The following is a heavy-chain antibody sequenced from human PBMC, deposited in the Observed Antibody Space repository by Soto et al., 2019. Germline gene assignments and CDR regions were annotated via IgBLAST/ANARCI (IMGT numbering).Heavy chain of an antibody. CDR2: ISYGGNNS. CDR3: ARDRIWLLVNRQGSHGMDV. J-gene: IGHJ6*02. Sequence: QVQLVESGGGVVQPGRSLRLSCAASGFTFSTFGMHWVRQAPGKGLVWVAVISYGGNNSYYADSVKGRFTISRDNSKNTLYLQMHSLRGEGTAVYYCARDRIWLLVNRQGSHGMDVWGQATTVTVSS. D-gene: IGHD3-9*01. V-gene: IGHV3-30*03. CDR1: GFTFSTFG.